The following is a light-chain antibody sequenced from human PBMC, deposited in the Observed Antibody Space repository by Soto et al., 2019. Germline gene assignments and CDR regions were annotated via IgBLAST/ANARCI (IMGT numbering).Light chain of an antibody. CDR2: DTS. V-gene: IGKV1-39*01. Sequence: DIQLTQSPSSLSASVGDRVTMTCGASQNINTYLNWYQQKAGKAPKLLIFDTSTLQSGVPSRFSGSGSRTHFTLTISSLQPEDFATYYCQETSSAPFTFGPGTTVEI. CDR3: QETSSAPFT. J-gene: IGKJ3*01. CDR1: QNINTY.